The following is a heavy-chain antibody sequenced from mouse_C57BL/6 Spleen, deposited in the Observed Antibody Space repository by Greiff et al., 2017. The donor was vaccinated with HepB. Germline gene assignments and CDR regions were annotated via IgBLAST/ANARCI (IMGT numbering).Heavy chain of an antibody. V-gene: IGHV5-17*01. Sequence: EVNLVESGGGLVKPGGSLKLSCAASGFTFSDYGMHWVRQAPEKGLEWVAYISSGSSTIYYADTVKGRFTISRDNAKNTLFLQMTSLRSEETAMYYCARGGVITTVAAMDYWGQGTSVTVSS. CDR3: ARGGVITTVAAMDY. D-gene: IGHD1-1*01. CDR1: GFTFSDYG. J-gene: IGHJ4*01. CDR2: ISSGSSTI.